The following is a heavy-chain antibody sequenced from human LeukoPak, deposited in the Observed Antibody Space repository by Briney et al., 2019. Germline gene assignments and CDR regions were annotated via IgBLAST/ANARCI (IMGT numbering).Heavy chain of an antibody. CDR1: GCTFSGYA. CDR2: ISYDGSNK. D-gene: IGHD4-23*01. Sequence: GGSLRLSCAASGCTFSGYATHWVRQAPGKGLEWVAVISYDGSNKYYADSVKGRFTISRDNSKNTLYLQMNSLRAEDTAVYYCARDCSRGTVVTPYWYFDLWGRGTLVTVSP. V-gene: IGHV3-30-3*01. CDR3: ARDCSRGTVVTPYWYFDL. J-gene: IGHJ2*01.